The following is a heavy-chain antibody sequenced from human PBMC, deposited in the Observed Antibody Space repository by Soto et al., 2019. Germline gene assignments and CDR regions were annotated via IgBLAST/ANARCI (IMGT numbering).Heavy chain of an antibody. D-gene: IGHD1-26*01. CDR2: ISYDGSNK. Sequence: QVQLVESGGGVVQPGRSLRLSCAASGFTFSSYAMHWVRQAPGKGLEWVAVISYDGSNKYYADSVKGRFTISRDNSKNTLYLQMNSLRAEDTAVYYCARDTKIVGATTEDYWGQGTLVTDSS. CDR3: ARDTKIVGATTEDY. V-gene: IGHV3-30-3*01. J-gene: IGHJ4*02. CDR1: GFTFSSYA.